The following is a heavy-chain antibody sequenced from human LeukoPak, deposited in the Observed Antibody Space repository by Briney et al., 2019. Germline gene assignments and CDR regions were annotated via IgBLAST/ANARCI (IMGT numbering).Heavy chain of an antibody. CDR3: ARHAGGISATGTRPFDY. Sequence: SETLSLTCTVSGASFSSSTYYWGWIRQPPGKGLEWIGSIYYSGSTYYNPSLKSRVTMSVDTSKSQFSLKLSSVTAADTAVYYCARHAGGISATGTRPFDYWGQGTLVTVSS. J-gene: IGHJ4*02. CDR2: IYYSGST. V-gene: IGHV4-39*01. D-gene: IGHD6-13*01. CDR1: GASFSSSTYY.